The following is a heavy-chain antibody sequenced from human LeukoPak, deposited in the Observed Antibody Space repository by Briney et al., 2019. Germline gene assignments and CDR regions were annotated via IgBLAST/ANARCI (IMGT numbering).Heavy chain of an antibody. V-gene: IGHV3-30*03. CDR1: GFTFSSYG. D-gene: IGHD6-25*01. J-gene: IGHJ4*02. Sequence: PGGSLRLSCAASGFTFSSYGMHWVRQAPGKGLGWVAVISYDGSNKYYADSVKGRFTISRDNSKNTLYLQMNSLRAEDTAVYYCAGMTSRSGLDYWGQGTLVTVSS. CDR3: AGMTSRSGLDY. CDR2: ISYDGSNK.